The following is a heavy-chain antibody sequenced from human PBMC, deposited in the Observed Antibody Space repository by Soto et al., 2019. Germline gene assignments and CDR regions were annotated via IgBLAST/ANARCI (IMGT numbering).Heavy chain of an antibody. CDR2: IFYDGYT. J-gene: IGHJ4*02. V-gene: IGHV4-39*01. D-gene: IGHD6-13*01. CDR3: ARLQAAVPHY. CDR1: GDSISGSPYF. Sequence: QLQLQESGPGLVKPSETLSLTCTVSGDSISGSPYFWGWIRQPPGKGLEWIASIFYDGYTYCAPSLKSRAIISVDTSKNLFSLKLTSVAAADTAIYFCARLQAAVPHYWGQGTLVIVSS.